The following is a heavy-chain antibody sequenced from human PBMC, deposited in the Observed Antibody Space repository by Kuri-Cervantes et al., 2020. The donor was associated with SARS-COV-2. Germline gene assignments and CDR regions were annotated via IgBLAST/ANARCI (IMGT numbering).Heavy chain of an antibody. CDR2: IYYSGST. CDR1: GGSISSSSYY. V-gene: IGHV4-39*01. J-gene: IGHJ5*02. D-gene: IGHD3-3*01. Sequence: GSLRLSCTVSGGSISSSSYYWGWIRQPPGKGLEWIGSIYYSGSTYYNPSLKSRVTISVDTSKNQFSLKLSSVTAADTAVYYYVKGGARITNSGVVIANWFDPWGQGTLVTVSS. CDR3: VKGGARITNSGVVIANWFDP.